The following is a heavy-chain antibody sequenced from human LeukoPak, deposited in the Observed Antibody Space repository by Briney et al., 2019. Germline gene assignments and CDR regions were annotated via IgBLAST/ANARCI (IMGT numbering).Heavy chain of an antibody. CDR3: ARIVTLTTSGYNWFDP. CDR1: GFTFSRHW. J-gene: IGHJ5*02. D-gene: IGHD3-3*01. V-gene: IGHV3-7*01. CDR2: IKEDGGDT. Sequence: GGSLRLSCAASGFTFSRHWMSWIRQAPGKGLEWLANIKEDGGDTYCAPSVRGRFSISRDNARSSLFLQMNSLRADDTAVYFCARIVTLTTSGYNWFDPWGQGTLVTVSS.